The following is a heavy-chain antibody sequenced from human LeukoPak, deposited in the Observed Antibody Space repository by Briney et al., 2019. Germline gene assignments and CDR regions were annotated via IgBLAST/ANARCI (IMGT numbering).Heavy chain of an antibody. CDR1: GFTFSSYS. J-gene: IGHJ4*02. V-gene: IGHV3-21*01. Sequence: GGSLRLSCAGSGFTFSSYSMNRVRQAPGKGLEWVSSITSSSNYIYYADSVKGRFTISRDNAKNSLFLQMNSLRAEDTALYYCARDAGMVRGVILYYFDYWGQGTLVTVSS. CDR2: ITSSSNYI. D-gene: IGHD3-10*01. CDR3: ARDAGMVRGVILYYFDY.